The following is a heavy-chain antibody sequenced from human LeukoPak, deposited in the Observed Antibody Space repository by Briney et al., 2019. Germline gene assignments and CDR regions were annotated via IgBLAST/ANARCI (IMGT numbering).Heavy chain of an antibody. J-gene: IGHJ4*02. Sequence: GGSLRLSCAASGFTFSSYAMSWVRQAPGKGLEWVSAISGSGGSTYYADSVKGRFTISRDNSKNTPYLQMNSLRAEDTAVYYCAKDGGDYDILFNYFDYWGQGTLVTVSS. CDR3: AKDGGDYDILFNYFDY. CDR1: GFTFSSYA. V-gene: IGHV3-23*01. CDR2: ISGSGGST. D-gene: IGHD3-9*01.